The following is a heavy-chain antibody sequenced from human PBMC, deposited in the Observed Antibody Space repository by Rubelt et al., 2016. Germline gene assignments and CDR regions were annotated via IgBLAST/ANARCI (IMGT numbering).Heavy chain of an antibody. CDR3: ARGYCSRAKCLCYWFDP. D-gene: IGHD2-2*01. CDR2: IRTYNGNT. V-gene: IGHV1-18*01. Sequence: QVQLVQSGAELKKPGASVKVSCKASGYTFTTYGISWVRQAPGQGLEWMGWIRTYNGNTNYAQKRQASITLTTGISMGTAYLELRSQLSDDTVRDSCARGYCSRAKCLCYWFDPWGQGTLVTVSS. CDR1: GYTFTTYG. J-gene: IGHJ5*02.